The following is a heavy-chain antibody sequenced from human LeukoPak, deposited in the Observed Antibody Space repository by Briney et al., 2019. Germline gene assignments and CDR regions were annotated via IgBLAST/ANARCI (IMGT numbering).Heavy chain of an antibody. D-gene: IGHD3-3*01. CDR3: ARDPPAWGYDFWSGFSPGGYYGMDV. CDR1: GYTFTSYA. CDR2: INAGNGNT. V-gene: IGHV1-3*01. J-gene: IGHJ6*02. Sequence: ASVTVSCKASGYTFTSYAMHWVRQAPGQRLEWMGWINAGNGNTKYSQKFQGRVTITRDTSASTAYMELSSLRSEDTAVYYCARDPPAWGYDFWSGFSPGGYYGMDVWGQGTTVTVSS.